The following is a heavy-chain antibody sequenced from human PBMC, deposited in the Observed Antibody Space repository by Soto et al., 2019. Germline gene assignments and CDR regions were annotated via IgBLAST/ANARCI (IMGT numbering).Heavy chain of an antibody. V-gene: IGHV3-21*01. D-gene: IGHD6-13*01. Sequence: EVQLVESGGGLVKPGGSLRLSCAASGFTFSSYSMNWVRQAPGKGLEWVSSISSSSSYIYYADSVKGRFTISRDNAKNSLYLQMNSLSAEDTAVYYWAREERGSSWYGAWGQGNLVPVSS. CDR1: GFTFSSYS. CDR3: AREERGSSWYGA. CDR2: ISSSSSYI. J-gene: IGHJ4*02.